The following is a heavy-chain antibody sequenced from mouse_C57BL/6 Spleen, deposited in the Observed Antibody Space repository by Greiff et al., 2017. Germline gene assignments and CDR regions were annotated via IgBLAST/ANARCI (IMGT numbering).Heavy chain of an antibody. CDR3: AKIYYGYGGYCDV. CDR1: GFSLTSYG. D-gene: IGHD2-2*01. V-gene: IGHV2-4*01. J-gene: IGHJ1*03. CDR2: IWSGGST. Sequence: VHLVESGPGLVQPSQSLSITCTVSGFSLTSYGVHWVRQPPGKGLEWLGVIWSGGSTDYNAAFISRLSISKDNSKSQVFFKMNSLQADDTAIYYCAKIYYGYGGYCDVWGTGTTVTVSS.